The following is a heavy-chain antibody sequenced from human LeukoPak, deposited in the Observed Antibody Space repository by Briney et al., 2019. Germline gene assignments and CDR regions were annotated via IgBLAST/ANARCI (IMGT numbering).Heavy chain of an antibody. CDR3: ARELLWFGELTAGYYYYYGMDV. J-gene: IGHJ6*02. CDR2: IWYDGSNK. V-gene: IGHV3-33*01. Sequence: SGGSLRLSCAASGFTFSSYGMHWVRQAPGKGLEWVAVIWYDGSNKYYADSVKGRFTISRDNSRNTLYLQMNSLRAEDTAVYYCARELLWFGELTAGYYYYYGMDVWGQGTTVTVSS. CDR1: GFTFSSYG. D-gene: IGHD3-10*01.